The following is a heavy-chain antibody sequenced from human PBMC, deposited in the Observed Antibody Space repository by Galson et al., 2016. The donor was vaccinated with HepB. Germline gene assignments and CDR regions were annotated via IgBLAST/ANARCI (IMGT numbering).Heavy chain of an antibody. Sequence: SLRLSCAASGFTVSDYYMSWIRQAPGKGLEWVSYIGGVGEMKFYGDSVKGRSTISRDNAKNSVFLEMKNLRGEDTAIYYCARSFAGYIPGDDSWGQGTLVTVSS. CDR1: GFTVSDYY. CDR3: ARSFAGYIPGDDS. J-gene: IGHJ4*02. CDR2: IGGVGEMK. V-gene: IGHV3-11*01. D-gene: IGHD5-18*01.